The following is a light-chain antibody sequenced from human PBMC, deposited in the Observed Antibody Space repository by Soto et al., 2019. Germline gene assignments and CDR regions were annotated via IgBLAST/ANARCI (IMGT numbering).Light chain of an antibody. CDR3: QQYYNFPIT. J-gene: IGKJ5*01. Sequence: DIVMTQSPDSLAVSLGERATINCKSSQSVLSSSNNRNYSAWFQQKPGQPPKALIYWASTRESGVPDRISGSVSGTDVTHTISSLQAEDVAVYYCQQYYNFPITFGQGTRLEIK. CDR2: WAS. CDR1: QSVLSSSNNRNY. V-gene: IGKV4-1*01.